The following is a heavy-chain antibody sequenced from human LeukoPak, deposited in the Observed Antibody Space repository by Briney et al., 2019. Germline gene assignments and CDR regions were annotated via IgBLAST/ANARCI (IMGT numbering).Heavy chain of an antibody. V-gene: IGHV3-7*01. CDR2: MKPDGSEK. D-gene: IGHD7-27*01. Sequence: GGSLRLSCAASGFTFSSYWMSWVRQAPGKGLEWVANMKPDGSEKYYVDSVKGRFTISRDNSKNTVHLQMNSLRAEDTAMYYCVRDGAHWDLDYWGQGTLVTVSS. J-gene: IGHJ4*02. CDR1: GFTFSSYW. CDR3: VRDGAHWDLDY.